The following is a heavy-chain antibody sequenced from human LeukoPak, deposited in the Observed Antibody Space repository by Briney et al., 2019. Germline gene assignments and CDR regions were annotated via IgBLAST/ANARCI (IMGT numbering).Heavy chain of an antibody. J-gene: IGHJ6*03. CDR2: ISSSSSYI. CDR3: ARCIGLYYYYYYTDV. CDR1: GFTFSSYS. V-gene: IGHV3-21*01. Sequence: GGSLRLSCAASGFTFSSYSMNWVRQAPGKGLEWVSTISSSSSYIYYADSVKGRFTISRDNAKNSLYLQMNSLRAEDTAVYYCARCIGLYYYYYYTDVWGKGTTVTVSS. D-gene: IGHD2-8*01.